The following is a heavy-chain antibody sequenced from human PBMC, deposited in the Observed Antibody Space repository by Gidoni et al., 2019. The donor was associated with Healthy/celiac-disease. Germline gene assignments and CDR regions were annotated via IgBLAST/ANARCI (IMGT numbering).Heavy chain of an antibody. Sequence: EVQLVESGGGLVQPGGSLRLSCAASGFTVSSNYMSWVRQAPGKGLEWVSVIYSGGSTYYADSVKGRFTISRDNSKNTLYLQMNSLRAEDTAVYYCARSSYGDYVSYYYGMDVWGQGTTVTVSS. CDR3: ARSSYGDYVSYYYGMDV. CDR2: IYSGGST. D-gene: IGHD4-17*01. J-gene: IGHJ6*02. CDR1: GFTVSSNY. V-gene: IGHV3-66*02.